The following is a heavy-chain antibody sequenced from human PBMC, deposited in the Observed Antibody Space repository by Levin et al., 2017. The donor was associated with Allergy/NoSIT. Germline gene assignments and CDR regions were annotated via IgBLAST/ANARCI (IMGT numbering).Heavy chain of an antibody. Sequence: LSLTCAASGFTFRDSYMSWIRQAPGKGLEWVSYISSSGSTIYYADSVKGRFTISRDNAKNSLYLQMNSLRAEDTAVYYCASSTIFGVVMYYYYGMDVWGQGTTVTVSS. D-gene: IGHD3-3*01. J-gene: IGHJ6*02. CDR1: GFTFRDSY. V-gene: IGHV3-11*01. CDR2: ISSSGSTI. CDR3: ASSTIFGVVMYYYYGMDV.